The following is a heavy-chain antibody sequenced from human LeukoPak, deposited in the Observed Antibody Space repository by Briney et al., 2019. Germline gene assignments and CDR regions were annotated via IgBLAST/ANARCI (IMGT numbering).Heavy chain of an antibody. J-gene: IGHJ4*02. CDR3: AKDLISYGGNSGTGLYQD. V-gene: IGHV3-23*01. CDR1: GFTLSSYA. D-gene: IGHD4-23*01. Sequence: QTGGSLRLSCAASGFTLSSYAMSWVRQAPGKGLEWVSAISGSGGSTYYADSVKGRFTISRDNSKNTLYLQMNSLRAEDTAVYYCAKDLISYGGNSGTGLYQDWGQGTLVTVSS. CDR2: ISGSGGST.